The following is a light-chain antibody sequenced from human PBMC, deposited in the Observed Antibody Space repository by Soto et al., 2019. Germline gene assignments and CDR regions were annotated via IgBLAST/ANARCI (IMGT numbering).Light chain of an antibody. CDR1: SSDVGSYDH. Sequence: QSVLTQPASVSGSPGQSITISCSGTSSDVGSYDHVAWYQQFPGKTPKLMIYEVSNRPSGVSSRFSGPKSGNTASLTISGLQAEDEADYYCQSYDSSLSASYVFGGGTKVTVL. CDR3: QSYDSSLSASYV. J-gene: IGLJ1*01. CDR2: EVS. V-gene: IGLV2-14*01.